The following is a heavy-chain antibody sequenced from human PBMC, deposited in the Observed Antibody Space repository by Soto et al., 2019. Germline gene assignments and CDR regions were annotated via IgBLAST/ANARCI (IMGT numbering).Heavy chain of an antibody. Sequence: GVPAKVCCEDSGYTNYDICVVRQAPGQGLEWMGWISGYNGNTNYAPKLQGRVTLTTDTPTYTAYMELRSLRSDDTAVYYCARRDSNPTHLDSWGQGTLVTVSS. CDR1: GYTNYD. CDR3: ARRDSNPTHLDS. J-gene: IGHJ4*02. V-gene: IGHV1-18*01. D-gene: IGHD4-4*01. CDR2: ISGYNGNT.